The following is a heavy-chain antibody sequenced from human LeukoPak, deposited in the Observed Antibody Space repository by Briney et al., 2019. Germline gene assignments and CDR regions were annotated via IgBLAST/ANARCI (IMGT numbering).Heavy chain of an antibody. V-gene: IGHV3-23*01. CDR2: ISGSGGST. J-gene: IGHJ4*02. D-gene: IGHD3-22*01. CDR3: AKSSSGGTDFDY. Sequence: GGSLRLSCAAPGFTFSSYAMSWVRQAPGKGLEWVSAISGSGGSTYYADSVKGRFTISRDNSKNTLYLQMNSLRAEDTAVYYCAKSSSGGTDFDYWGQGTLVTVSS. CDR1: GFTFSSYA.